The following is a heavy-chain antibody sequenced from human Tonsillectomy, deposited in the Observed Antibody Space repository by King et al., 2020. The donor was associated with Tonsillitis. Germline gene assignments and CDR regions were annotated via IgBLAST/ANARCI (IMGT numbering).Heavy chain of an antibody. CDR1: GYTLTELS. CDR2: FDPEDGET. D-gene: IGHD2-15*01. Sequence: QLVQSGAEVKKPGASVKVSCKVSGYTLTELSMHWVRQAPGKGLEWMGGFDPEDGETIYAQKFQGRVTMTEDTSTDTAYMELSSLRSEDTAVYYCATSPSGYCSGGSCYTDAFDIWGQGTMVTVSS. CDR3: ATSPSGYCSGGSCYTDAFDI. J-gene: IGHJ3*02. V-gene: IGHV1-24*01.